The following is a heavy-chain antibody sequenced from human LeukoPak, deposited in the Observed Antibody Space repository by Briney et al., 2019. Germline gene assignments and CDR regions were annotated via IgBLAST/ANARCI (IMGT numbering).Heavy chain of an antibody. CDR1: GFSFDDIA. Sequence: GGSLRLSCAASGFSFDDIAMHWVRQAPGKGLEWVSLISRDGATLYYADSVKGRFTISRDNTKNSLYLQMNSLRPEDTALYYCAKDKSAYSGYDLDYWGQGTLVTVSS. CDR3: AKDKSAYSGYDLDY. V-gene: IGHV3-43D*03. D-gene: IGHD5-12*01. CDR2: ISRDGATL. J-gene: IGHJ4*02.